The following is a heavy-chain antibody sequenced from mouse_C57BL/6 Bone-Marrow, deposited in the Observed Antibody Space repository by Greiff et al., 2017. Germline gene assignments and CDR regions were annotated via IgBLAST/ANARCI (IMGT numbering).Heavy chain of an antibody. CDR1: GYTFTSYW. V-gene: IGHV1-69*01. CDR3: ARLYWYFDV. CDR2: IDPSDSYT. J-gene: IGHJ1*03. Sequence: QVQLQQPGAELVMPGASVKLSCKASGYTFTSYWMHWVKQRPGQGLEWIGEIDPSDSYTNYNQKFKCKSTLTVDKSSSTAYMQLSSLTSEDSAVYYCARLYWYFDVWGTGTTVTVSS.